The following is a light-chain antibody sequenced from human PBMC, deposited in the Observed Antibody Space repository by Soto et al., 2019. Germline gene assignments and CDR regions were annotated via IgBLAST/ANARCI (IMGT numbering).Light chain of an antibody. Sequence: DIQMTQSPSSLSASVGDRVTITCRASQSISSYLNWYQQKPGKAPKLLIYAASSLQSGVPSRFSGSGSATDCTLTISSLQPEDFATYYFQQSYSTLWTFGQGTKVEIK. CDR3: QQSYSTLWT. CDR2: AAS. V-gene: IGKV1-39*01. CDR1: QSISSY. J-gene: IGKJ1*01.